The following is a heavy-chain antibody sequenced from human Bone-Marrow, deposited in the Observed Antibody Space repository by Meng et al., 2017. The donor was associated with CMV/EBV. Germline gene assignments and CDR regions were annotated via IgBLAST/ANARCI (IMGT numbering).Heavy chain of an antibody. J-gene: IGHJ5*02. CDR1: GGSISSGDYY. CDR3: AREGYCSSTSCYVGFPLAP. D-gene: IGHD2-2*01. V-gene: IGHV4-30-4*08. CDR2: IYYSGST. Sequence: SETLSLTCTVSGGSISSGDYYWSWIRQPPGKGLEWIGYIYYSGSTYYNPSLKSRVTISVDTSKNQFSLKLSSVTAADTAVYYCAREGYCSSTSCYVGFPLAPWGQGPLVTVSS.